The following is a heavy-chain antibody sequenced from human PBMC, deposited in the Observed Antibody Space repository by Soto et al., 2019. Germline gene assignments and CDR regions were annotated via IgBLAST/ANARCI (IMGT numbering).Heavy chain of an antibody. CDR3: AKAFYNGNSDFGY. J-gene: IGHJ4*02. CDR2: INPDGGAK. CDR1: GFSFSNYW. V-gene: IGHV3-7*05. Sequence: EVHLVESGGGLVQPGGSLRLSCAASGFSFSNYWMTWVRQAPGKGLEWVANINPDGGAKYYVESVKGRFSISRDNAKNSLYLPISSLSAEDTAVYYCAKAFYNGNSDFGYWGQGTLVTVSS. D-gene: IGHD3-10*01.